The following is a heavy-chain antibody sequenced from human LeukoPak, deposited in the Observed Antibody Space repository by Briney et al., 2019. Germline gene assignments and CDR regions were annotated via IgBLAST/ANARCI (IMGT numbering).Heavy chain of an antibody. V-gene: IGHV4-34*11. CDR2: FYYSGTT. Sequence: SETLSLTCAVQGGSFSHYDWSWIRQSPGKGLEWIGSFYYSGTTHYNPSLKSRVTISVDTSKNQFSLNLNSMTAADTAVYYCARDRGFDFWSGPRFFDYWGQGILVTVSS. CDR1: GGSFSHYD. CDR3: ARDRGFDFWSGPRFFDY. J-gene: IGHJ4*02. D-gene: IGHD3-3*01.